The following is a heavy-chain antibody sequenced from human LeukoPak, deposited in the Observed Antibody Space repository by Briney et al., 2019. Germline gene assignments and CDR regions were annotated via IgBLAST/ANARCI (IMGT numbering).Heavy chain of an antibody. D-gene: IGHD3-22*01. CDR3: AKGSYYDSSGSFYFDY. V-gene: IGHV3-23*01. J-gene: IGHJ4*02. CDR1: GFTFSSYA. CDR2: ISGSGDNT. Sequence: GGSPRLSCAASGFTFSSYAMSWVRQAPGKGLEWVSGISGSGDNTYYADSVKGRFTISRDNSKNTLYVQVNSLGTEDTAAYYCAKGSYYDSSGSFYFDYWGQETLVTVSS.